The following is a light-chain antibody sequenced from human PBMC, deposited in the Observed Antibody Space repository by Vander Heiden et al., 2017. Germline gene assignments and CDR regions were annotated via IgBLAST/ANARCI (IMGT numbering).Light chain of an antibody. Sequence: DIQMTQSPSTLSASVGDRVTITCRSSQSISSWLAWYQKKPGKAPKLLFYTASSLESGVHSRFSGSGSGTESILTINRLPPDEFVTYCCQQYNSPSAFGQGTKLEIK. CDR1: QSISSW. J-gene: IGKJ2*01. V-gene: IGKV1-5*03. CDR2: TAS. CDR3: QQYNSPSA.